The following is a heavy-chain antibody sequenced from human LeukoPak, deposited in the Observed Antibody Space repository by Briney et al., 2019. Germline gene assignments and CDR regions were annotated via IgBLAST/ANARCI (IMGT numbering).Heavy chain of an antibody. CDR2: IIPIFGTA. Sequence: SVKVSCKASGGTFSSYAISWVRQAPGQGLEWMGGIIPIFGTANYAQKFQGRVTITADESTSTAYMELSSLRSEDTAVYYCARGLKQQLVRESYFQHWGQGTLVTVSS. CDR1: GGTFSSYA. CDR3: ARGLKQQLVRESYFQH. D-gene: IGHD6-13*01. J-gene: IGHJ1*01. V-gene: IGHV1-69*13.